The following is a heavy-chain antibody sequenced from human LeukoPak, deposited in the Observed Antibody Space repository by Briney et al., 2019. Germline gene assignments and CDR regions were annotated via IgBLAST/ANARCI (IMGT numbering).Heavy chain of an antibody. CDR2: IYYSGST. CDR3: ARVGYDILNGYRFLAY. Sequence: SETLSLTCTGSGGSISSYYWRWIRQPPGKALEWIEYIYYSGSTNYNPSLKSRVTISVDTSKNQFSLKLSSVTAADTAVYYCARVGYDILNGYRFLAYWGQRTLVTVSS. D-gene: IGHD3-9*01. V-gene: IGHV4-59*01. J-gene: IGHJ4*02. CDR1: GGSISSYY.